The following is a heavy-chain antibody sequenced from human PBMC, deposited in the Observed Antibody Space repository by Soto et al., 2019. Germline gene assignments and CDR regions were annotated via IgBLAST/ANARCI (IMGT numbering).Heavy chain of an antibody. V-gene: IGHV3-30-3*01. J-gene: IGHJ4*02. CDR1: GFTFSSYA. CDR3: ARDHGYSSGLDYFDY. Sequence: GGSLRLSCAASGFTFSSYAMHWVRQAPGKGLEWVAVISYDGSNKYYADSVKGRFTISRDNSKNTLYLQMNSLRAEDTAVYYCARDHGYSSGLDYFDYWGQGTLVTVSS. D-gene: IGHD6-19*01. CDR2: ISYDGSNK.